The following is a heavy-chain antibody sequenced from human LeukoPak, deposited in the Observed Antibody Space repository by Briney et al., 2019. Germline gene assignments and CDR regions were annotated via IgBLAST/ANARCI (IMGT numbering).Heavy chain of an antibody. Sequence: PGGPLRLSCAASGFTFSNAWMSWVRQAPGKGLEWVGRIKSKTDGGTTDYAAPVKGRFTTSRDDSKNTLYLQMNSLKTEDTAVYYCTTLPTSLDAFDIWGQGTMVTVSS. J-gene: IGHJ3*02. CDR3: TTLPTSLDAFDI. V-gene: IGHV3-15*01. CDR1: GFTFSNAW. D-gene: IGHD2-2*01. CDR2: IKSKTDGGTT.